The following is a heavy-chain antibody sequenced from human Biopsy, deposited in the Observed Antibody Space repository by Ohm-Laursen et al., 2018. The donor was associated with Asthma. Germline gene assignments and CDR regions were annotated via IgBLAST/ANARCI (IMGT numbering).Heavy chain of an antibody. CDR2: ISYDGRNT. D-gene: IGHD2-21*02. J-gene: IGHJ6*02. Sequence: SLRLSCAASGFTFDNYTMHWARQAPGKGLAWVTIISYDGRNTYYADSVEGRFTISRDNSKNTLFLQLSSLRPEDTAVYYCARGGLHYYEYYGMDVWGQGTTVTVSS. V-gene: IGHV3-30*04. CDR1: GFTFDNYT. CDR3: ARGGLHYYEYYGMDV.